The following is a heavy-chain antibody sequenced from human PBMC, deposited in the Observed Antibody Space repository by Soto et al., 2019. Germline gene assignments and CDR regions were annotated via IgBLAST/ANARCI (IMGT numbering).Heavy chain of an antibody. CDR3: AKVRGNPSIAGASTCYFDY. V-gene: IGHV3-23*01. D-gene: IGHD6-13*01. CDR2: MSGSGGGT. Sequence: PGGSLRLSCAASGFTFSSYAMSWVRQAPGKGLEWVSAMSGSGGGTYYADSVKGRFTISRDNSKNTLYLQMNSLRAEDTAVYYCAKVRGNPSIAGASTCYFDYWGQGTLVTVSS. CDR1: GFTFSSYA. J-gene: IGHJ4*02.